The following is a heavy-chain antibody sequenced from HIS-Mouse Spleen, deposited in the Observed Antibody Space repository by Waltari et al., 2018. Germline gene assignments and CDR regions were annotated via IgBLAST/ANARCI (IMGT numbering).Heavy chain of an antibody. CDR3: ATQDSSSWYGGFDY. V-gene: IGHV1-24*01. CDR2: FDPEDGET. Sequence: QVQLVQSGAEVKKPGASVKVSCKVSGYTLTELSMHWVRQAPGKGLEWMGGFDPEDGETMYAQKFQGRVTMTEETSTDTAYMELSSLRSEDTAVYYCATQDSSSWYGGFDYWGQGTLVTVSS. J-gene: IGHJ4*02. D-gene: IGHD6-13*01. CDR1: GYTLTELS.